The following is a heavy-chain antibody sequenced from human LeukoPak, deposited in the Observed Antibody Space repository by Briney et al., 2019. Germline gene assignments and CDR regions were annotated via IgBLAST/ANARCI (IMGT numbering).Heavy chain of an antibody. CDR3: ARGGELVGSYFDY. CDR2: INWNGDDT. D-gene: IGHD3-16*01. J-gene: IGHJ4*01. V-gene: IGHV3-20*04. CDR1: GFDFDSYG. Sequence: GGSLRLSCEVSGFDFDSYGMSWVRQAPGKGLEWVSGINWNGDDTTYADSVRGRFAISRDNAKNSLYLQMNSLRVEDTAFYYCARGGELVGSYFDYWGQGTLVTVSS.